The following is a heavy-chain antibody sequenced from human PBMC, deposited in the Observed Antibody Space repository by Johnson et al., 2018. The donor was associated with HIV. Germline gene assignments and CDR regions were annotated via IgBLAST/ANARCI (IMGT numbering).Heavy chain of an antibody. CDR3: ARELGYSSSNDAFDI. CDR2: LNWNGGTT. Sequence: VQLVESGGTLIQPGRSLRLSCAASGFTFDDYGMSWVRQAPGKGLEWVSGLNWNGGTTFYADAVKGRFTISRDHAKNSLYLQMNSLRAEDTAVYYCARELGYSSSNDAFDIWGQGTVVTVSS. J-gene: IGHJ3*02. CDR1: GFTFDDYG. D-gene: IGHD6-13*01. V-gene: IGHV3-20*04.